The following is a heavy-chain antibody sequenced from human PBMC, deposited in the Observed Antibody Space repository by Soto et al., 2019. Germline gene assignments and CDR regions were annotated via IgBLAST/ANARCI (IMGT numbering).Heavy chain of an antibody. J-gene: IGHJ6*03. CDR3: ERELPTLYCSGGSCYGDYYYYYMDV. CDR2: INHSGST. Sequence: SETLSLTCAVYGGSFSGYYWSWIRQPPGKGLEWIGEINHSGSTNYNPSLKSRVTISVDTSKNQFSLKLSSVTAADTAVYYCERELPTLYCSGGSCYGDYYYYYMDVWGKGTTVTVSS. D-gene: IGHD2-15*01. V-gene: IGHV4-34*01. CDR1: GGSFSGYY.